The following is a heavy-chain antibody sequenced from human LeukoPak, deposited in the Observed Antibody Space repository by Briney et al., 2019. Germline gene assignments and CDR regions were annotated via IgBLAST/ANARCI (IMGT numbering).Heavy chain of an antibody. CDR3: AREFYGPYYYGMDV. CDR1: GGTFSSYA. J-gene: IGHJ6*02. V-gene: IGHV1-69*01. Sequence: SVKVSCKASGGTFSSYAISWVRQAPGQGLEWMGGIIPIFGTANYAQKFQGRVTITADESTSTAHMELSSLRSEDTAVYYCAREFYGPYYYGMDVWGQGTTVTVSS. D-gene: IGHD4-17*01. CDR2: IIPIFGTA.